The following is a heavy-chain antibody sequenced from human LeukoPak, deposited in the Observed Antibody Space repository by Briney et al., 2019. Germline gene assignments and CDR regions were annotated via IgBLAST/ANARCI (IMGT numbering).Heavy chain of an antibody. Sequence: GGSLRLSGAASGLTFKNAWMTWVRQAPGKGLEWVGRVWNTGTTDYAAPVTGRFAISRDDSKNTLYLQMTSLKIEDTAIYYCASAPTTGGLPYFDFWGRGTLVTVSS. D-gene: IGHD1-1*01. CDR3: ASAPTTGGLPYFDF. CDR1: GLTFKNAW. CDR2: VWNTGTT. J-gene: IGHJ4*02. V-gene: IGHV3-15*01.